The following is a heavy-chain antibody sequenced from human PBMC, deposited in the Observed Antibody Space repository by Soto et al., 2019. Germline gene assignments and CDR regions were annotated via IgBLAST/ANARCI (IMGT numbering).Heavy chain of an antibody. CDR2: ISYDGSNK. CDR1: GFTFSSYA. D-gene: IGHD6-6*01. CDR3: ARAYSSSYYYYYGMDV. J-gene: IGHJ6*02. V-gene: IGHV3-30-3*01. Sequence: LRLSGAASGFTFSSYAMHWVRQAPGKGLEWVAVISYDGSNKYYADSVKGRFTISRDNSKNTLYLQMNSLRAEDTAVYYCARAYSSSYYYYYGMDVWGQGTTVTVSS.